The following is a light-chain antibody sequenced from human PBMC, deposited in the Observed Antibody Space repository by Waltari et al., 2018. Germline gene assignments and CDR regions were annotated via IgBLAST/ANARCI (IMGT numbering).Light chain of an antibody. CDR3: QQYYSTLT. J-gene: IGKJ4*01. CDR1: QSVLYSPNNKNY. Sequence: DIVMTQSPDSLAVSLGERATINCKSSQSVLYSPNNKNYLAGYQQKPGQPPKLLIYWASTRESGVPDRFSGSGSGTDFTLTISSLQAEDVAVYYCQQYYSTLTFGGGTKVEIK. CDR2: WAS. V-gene: IGKV4-1*01.